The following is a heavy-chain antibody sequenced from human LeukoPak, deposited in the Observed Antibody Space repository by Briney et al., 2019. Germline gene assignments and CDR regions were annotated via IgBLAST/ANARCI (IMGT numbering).Heavy chain of an antibody. V-gene: IGHV3-23*01. J-gene: IGHJ4*02. CDR1: GFNFRTYG. CDR3: AKLFDSGTYNNFFHY. CDR2: ITGRDGST. D-gene: IGHD3-10*01. Sequence: GGSLRLSCEASGFNFRTYGLSWVRQAPGRGLEWVSTITGRDGSTYYADSVKGRFTISRDNSKNTLYLQMNSLRAEDTAIYYCAKLFDSGTYNNFFHYWGQGTLVTVSS.